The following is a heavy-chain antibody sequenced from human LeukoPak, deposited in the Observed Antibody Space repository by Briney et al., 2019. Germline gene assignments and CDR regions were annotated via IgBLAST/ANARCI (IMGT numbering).Heavy chain of an antibody. CDR2: ISWNSGSI. D-gene: IGHD6-13*01. J-gene: IGHJ4*02. Sequence: PGRSLRLSCAASGFTFDDYAMHWVRQAPGKGLEWVSGISWNSGSIGYADSVKGRFTISRDNAKNSLYLQMNSLRAEGTALYYCAKVLGSSLGLDYWGQGTLVTVSS. V-gene: IGHV3-9*01. CDR1: GFTFDDYA. CDR3: AKVLGSSLGLDY.